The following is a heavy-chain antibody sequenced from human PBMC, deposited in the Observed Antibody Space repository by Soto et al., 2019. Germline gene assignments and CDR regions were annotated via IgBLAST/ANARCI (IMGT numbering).Heavy chain of an antibody. Sequence: ASVKVSCKVSGYTLTELSMHWVRQAPGKGLEWMGGFDPEDGETIYAQKFQGRVTMTEDTSTDTAYMELSSLRSEDTAVYYCATALAVLAGYYHYFDYWGQGTLVTV. CDR2: FDPEDGET. CDR3: ATALAVLAGYYHYFDY. CDR1: GYTLTELS. D-gene: IGHD3-22*01. V-gene: IGHV1-24*01. J-gene: IGHJ4*02.